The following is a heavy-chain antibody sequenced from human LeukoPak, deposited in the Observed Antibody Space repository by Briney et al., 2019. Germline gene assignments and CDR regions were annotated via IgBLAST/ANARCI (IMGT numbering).Heavy chain of an antibody. Sequence: GRSLRLSCAASGFTFDDYAMHWVRQAPGKGLEWVSGISWNSGSIGYADSVKGRFTISRDNAKNSLYVQMNSLRAEDTALYYCARERTYYYDSSGYYSFDYWGQGTLVTVSS. V-gene: IGHV3-9*01. CDR3: ARERTYYYDSSGYYSFDY. CDR1: GFTFDDYA. J-gene: IGHJ4*02. CDR2: ISWNSGSI. D-gene: IGHD3-22*01.